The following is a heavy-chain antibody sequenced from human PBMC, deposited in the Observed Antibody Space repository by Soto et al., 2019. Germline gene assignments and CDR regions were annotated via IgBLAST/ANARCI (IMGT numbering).Heavy chain of an antibody. CDR2: ISGHGDAT. J-gene: IGHJ4*02. Sequence: LRLSCAASGFPITGYAMSWVRQAPGKGLEWVSAISGHGDATFYADSVKGRFTISRDNSKNTLYLHMNSLRAEDTALYYCANSRVSMVRGLIIIPNYWGQGTLVTVSS. V-gene: IGHV3-23*01. CDR1: GFPITGYA. D-gene: IGHD3-10*01. CDR3: ANSRVSMVRGLIIIPNY.